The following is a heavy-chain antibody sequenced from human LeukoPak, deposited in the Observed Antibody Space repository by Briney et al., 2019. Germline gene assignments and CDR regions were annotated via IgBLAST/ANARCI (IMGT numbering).Heavy chain of an antibody. CDR1: GFTFNKNW. D-gene: IGHD5-12*01. Sequence: GGSLRLSCAASGFTFNKNWMSWVRQVPGKGLEWVANIRQNGTDITYVGSVEGRFTISRDNAKNTVYLQMNSLRAEDTAVYYCARGKYGGYFIDYWGQGTLVTVSS. CDR2: IRQNGTDI. J-gene: IGHJ4*02. CDR3: ARGKYGGYFIDY. V-gene: IGHV3-7*01.